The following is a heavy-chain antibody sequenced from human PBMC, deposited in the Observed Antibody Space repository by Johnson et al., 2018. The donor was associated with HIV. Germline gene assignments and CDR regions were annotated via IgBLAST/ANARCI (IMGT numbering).Heavy chain of an antibody. J-gene: IGHJ3*02. V-gene: IGHV3-30*02. CDR1: GFTFSSYA. D-gene: IGHD6-19*01. CDR2: IRYDGSNK. CDR3: ARDKGTNFSGWYRESDAFDI. Sequence: QVPLVESGGGVVQPGRSLRLSCEPSGFTFSSYAMHWVRQAPGKGLEWVAFIRYDGSNKYYAYSAKGRFTISRDNSKNTLYLQMNSLRAEDTAVYYCARDKGTNFSGWYRESDAFDIWGQGTMVTVSS.